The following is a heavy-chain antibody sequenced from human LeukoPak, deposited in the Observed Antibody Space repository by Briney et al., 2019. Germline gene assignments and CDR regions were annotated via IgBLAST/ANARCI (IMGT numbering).Heavy chain of an antibody. CDR2: INPNSGGT. V-gene: IGHV1-2*02. Sequence: ASVKVSCKASGYTFTGYYMHRVRQAPGQGLEWMGWINPNSGGTNYAQKCQGRVTMTRDTSISTAYMELSRLRSDDTAVYYCATRDGCSSTSCFPFDYWGQGTLVTVSS. CDR3: ATRDGCSSTSCFPFDY. D-gene: IGHD2-2*01. CDR1: GYTFTGYY. J-gene: IGHJ4*02.